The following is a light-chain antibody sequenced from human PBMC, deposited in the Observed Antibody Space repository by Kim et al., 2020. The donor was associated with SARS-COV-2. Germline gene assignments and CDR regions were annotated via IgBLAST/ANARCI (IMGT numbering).Light chain of an antibody. CDR1: RGAVTSGHY. J-gene: IGLJ3*02. V-gene: IGLV7-46*01. CDR3: LLFYSGVRV. CDR2: DTN. Sequence: PGRTVSGTCDSSRGAVTSGHYPYWCQQKPGQAPRTLIYDTNNKHSWTPARFSGSLRGGKAALTLSGAQPEDEAEYYCLLFYSGVRVFGGGTQLTVL.